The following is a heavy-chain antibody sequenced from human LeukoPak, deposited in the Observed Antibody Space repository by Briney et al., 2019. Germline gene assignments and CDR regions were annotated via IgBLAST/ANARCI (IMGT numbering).Heavy chain of an antibody. CDR1: GGSINSYY. Sequence: KSSETLFLTCTVAGGSINSYYWSWIRQPPGKGLEWIGYIYYSGSTNYDPSLKSRVTISLDTSKNQFSLKLSSVTAADTAVYYCAARGDGYNNWYFDLWGRGTLVTVSS. J-gene: IGHJ2*01. V-gene: IGHV4-59*01. CDR3: AARGDGYNNWYFDL. D-gene: IGHD5-24*01. CDR2: IYYSGST.